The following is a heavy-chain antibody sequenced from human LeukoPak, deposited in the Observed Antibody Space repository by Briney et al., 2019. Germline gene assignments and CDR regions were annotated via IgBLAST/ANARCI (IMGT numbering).Heavy chain of an antibody. V-gene: IGHV1-18*01. J-gene: IGHJ3*02. D-gene: IGHD3-10*01. CDR3: AWVHYGSRSYYNGDAFDI. CDR1: GYTFTSSG. CDR2: IIADNGNT. Sequence: ASVKVSCKASGYTFTSSGISWVRQAPGQGLEWMGWIIADNGNTNYAQKLQGRVTMTTDTSTSTAYMELRSLRSDDTAVYYCAWVHYGSRSYYNGDAFDIWGQGTMVTVSS.